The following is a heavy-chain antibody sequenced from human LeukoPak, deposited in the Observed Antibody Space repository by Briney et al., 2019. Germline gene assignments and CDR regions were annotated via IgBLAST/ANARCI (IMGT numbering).Heavy chain of an antibody. Sequence: PSETLSPTCTVSGGSISSSSYYWGWIRQPPGKGLEWIGSSYYSESTYYNPSLKSRVTISVDTSKNQFSLKLSSVTAADTAVYYCAGTYSSSWFSFPNRGYYYYGMDVWGKGTTVTVSS. CDR2: SYYSEST. CDR3: AGTYSSSWFSFPNRGYYYYGMDV. D-gene: IGHD6-13*01. CDR1: GGSISSSSYY. J-gene: IGHJ6*04. V-gene: IGHV4-39*07.